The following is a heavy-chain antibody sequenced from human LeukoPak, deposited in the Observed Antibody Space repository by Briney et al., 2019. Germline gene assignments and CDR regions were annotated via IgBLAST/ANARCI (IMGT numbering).Heavy chain of an antibody. CDR2: ISGSGGST. Sequence: GGSLRLSCAASGFTFSSYAMSWVRQAPGKGLEWVSAISGSGGSTYYADSVKGRFTISRDNSKNTPYPQMNSLRAEDTAVYYSANNGKWLVPHFDYWGQGTLVTASS. CDR3: ANNGKWLVPHFDY. V-gene: IGHV3-23*01. CDR1: GFTFSSYA. D-gene: IGHD6-19*01. J-gene: IGHJ4*02.